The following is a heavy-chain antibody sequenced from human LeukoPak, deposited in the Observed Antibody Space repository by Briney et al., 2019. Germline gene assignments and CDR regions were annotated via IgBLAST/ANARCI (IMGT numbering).Heavy chain of an antibody. D-gene: IGHD6-6*01. CDR1: GGSISSYY. J-gene: IGHJ3*02. CDR3: ARERIPYSSSPGAFDI. V-gene: IGHV4-59*01. CDR2: IYYSGST. Sequence: PSETLSLTCTVSGGSISSYYWSWIRQPPGKGLEWTGYIYYSGSTNYNPSLKSRVTISVDTSKNQFSLKLSSVTAADTAVYYCARERIPYSSSPGAFDIWGQGTVVTVSS.